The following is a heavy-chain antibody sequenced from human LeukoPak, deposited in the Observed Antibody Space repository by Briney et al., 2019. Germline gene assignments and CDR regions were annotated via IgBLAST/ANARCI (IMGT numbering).Heavy chain of an antibody. V-gene: IGHV3-30-3*01. CDR3: AREFPRKDYYGSGSYYNAPYFDY. CDR2: ISYDGSNK. J-gene: IGHJ4*02. D-gene: IGHD3-10*01. Sequence: GGSLRLSCAASGFTFSSYAMHWVRQAPGKGLEWVAVISYDGSNKYYADSVKGRFTISRDNAKNSLYLQMNSLRAEDTAVYYCAREFPRKDYYGSGSYYNAPYFDYWGQGTLVTVSS. CDR1: GFTFSSYA.